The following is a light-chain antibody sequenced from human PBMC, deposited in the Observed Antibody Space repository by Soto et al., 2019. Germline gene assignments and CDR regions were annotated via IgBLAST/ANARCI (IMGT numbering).Light chain of an antibody. Sequence: EFVLTQSPATLSLSPGERATLSCRASQSVSSSNLAWYQQKPGQAPRLLIYDASSRATGIPDRFSGSGSGTDFTLTISRLEPEDFAVYYCQQYGSSPFTFGAGTKVEIK. J-gene: IGKJ4*01. CDR3: QQYGSSPFT. V-gene: IGKV3-20*01. CDR1: QSVSSSN. CDR2: DAS.